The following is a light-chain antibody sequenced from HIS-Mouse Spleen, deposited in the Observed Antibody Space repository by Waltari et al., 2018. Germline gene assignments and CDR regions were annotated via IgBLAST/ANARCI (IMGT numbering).Light chain of an antibody. Sequence: QSALTQPASVSGSPGQSITIPCTGTSRDVGGYNYASWYQQHPGKAPHLMIYEVSNRPSGVSNRFSGSKSGNTASLTISGLQAEDEADYYCSSYTSSSTWVFGGGTKLTVL. V-gene: IGLV2-14*01. CDR1: SRDVGGYNY. J-gene: IGLJ3*02. CDR2: EVS. CDR3: SSYTSSSTWV.